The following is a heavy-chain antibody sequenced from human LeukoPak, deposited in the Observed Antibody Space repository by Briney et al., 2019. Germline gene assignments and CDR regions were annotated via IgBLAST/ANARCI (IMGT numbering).Heavy chain of an antibody. V-gene: IGHV3-23*01. Sequence: GGSLRLSCAASGFTFSSYAMSWVRQAPGKGLEWVSAISGSGGSTYYADSVKGRFTISRDNSKNTLYLQMNSLRAEDTAVYYCAKDFFDVWGSYCLNYFDYWGQGTLVTVSS. J-gene: IGHJ4*02. CDR1: GFTFSSYA. CDR2: ISGSGGST. D-gene: IGHD3-16*01. CDR3: AKDFFDVWGSYCLNYFDY.